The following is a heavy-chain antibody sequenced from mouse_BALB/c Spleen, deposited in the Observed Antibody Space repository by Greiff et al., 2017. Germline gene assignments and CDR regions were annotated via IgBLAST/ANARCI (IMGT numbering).Heavy chain of an antibody. CDR2: IRNKANGYTT. CDR1: GFTFTDYY. V-gene: IGHV7-3*02. Sequence: DVKLVESGGGLVQPGGSLRLSCATSGFTFTDYYMRWVRQPPGKALEWLGFIRNKANGYTTEYSASVKGRFTISRDNSQSILYLQMNTLRAEDSATYYCARDPHYGRTFYAMDYWGQGTSVTVSS. CDR3: ARDPHYGRTFYAMDY. J-gene: IGHJ4*01. D-gene: IGHD1-1*01.